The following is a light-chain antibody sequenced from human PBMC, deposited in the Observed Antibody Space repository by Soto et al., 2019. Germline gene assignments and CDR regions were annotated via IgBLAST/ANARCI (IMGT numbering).Light chain of an antibody. J-gene: IGKJ2*01. Sequence: EVVLTQSPGTLSLSPGERATLSCRASENVSNNYLAWYQQKPGQAPRLLIFGSSDRAAGIPDRFSGSGSGTKFNLPISSLEPEDFSVYYCQQYGSSPPYTFGQGTKLEIK. CDR1: ENVSNNY. V-gene: IGKV3-20*01. CDR2: GSS. CDR3: QQYGSSPPYT.